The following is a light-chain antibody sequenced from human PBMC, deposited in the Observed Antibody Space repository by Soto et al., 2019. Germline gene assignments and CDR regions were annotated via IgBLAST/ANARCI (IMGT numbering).Light chain of an antibody. CDR3: QSYVSSLGFV. Sequence: QAVVTQPPSVSGAPGQRVTFSCIGSSSNIGADYDVHWYQQLPGTAPKLPIYSNINRPSGVPDRFSGSNSGASAALAITGLQAEYEADYYRQSYVSSLGFVFGTGTQLTVL. CDR2: SNI. CDR1: SSNIGADYD. V-gene: IGLV1-40*03. J-gene: IGLJ7*01.